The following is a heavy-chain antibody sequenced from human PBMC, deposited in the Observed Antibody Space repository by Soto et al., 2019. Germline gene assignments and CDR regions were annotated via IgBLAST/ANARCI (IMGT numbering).Heavy chain of an antibody. CDR2: IWYDASNK. CDR3: ARSSGTAGKTIYYYGLDV. CDR1: GFTFSSYG. D-gene: IGHD1-1*01. V-gene: IGHV3-33*01. J-gene: IGHJ6*02. Sequence: QVQLVESGGGVVQPGRSLRLSCAASGFTFSSYGMHWVRQAPGKGLAWVAVIWYDASNKYYADFVKGRFTISRDNSKKTLVLQTNILRAEDTAVYHCARSSGTAGKTIYYYGLDVWGQGTTVTVSS.